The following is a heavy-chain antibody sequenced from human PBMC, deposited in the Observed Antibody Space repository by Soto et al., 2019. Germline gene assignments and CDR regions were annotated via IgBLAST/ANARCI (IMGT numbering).Heavy chain of an antibody. CDR1: GITFSSYA. J-gene: IGHJ4*02. V-gene: IGHV1-3*01. CDR2: INAGNGNT. CDR3: ARAISGYVT. Sequence: QVQLVQSGAEVKKPGASVKVSCKASGITFSSYAIHWVRQAPGQGLEWMGWINAGNGNTRYSQKFQGRVTLTRDTTASTTYMDLSRLKSEDTAIYYGARAISGYVTWGQGTLVTVSS. D-gene: IGHD5-12*01.